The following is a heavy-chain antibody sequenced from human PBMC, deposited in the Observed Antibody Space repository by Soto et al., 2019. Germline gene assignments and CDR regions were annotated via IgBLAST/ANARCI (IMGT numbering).Heavy chain of an antibody. D-gene: IGHD3-22*01. CDR2: IKPDGSES. V-gene: IGHV3-7*03. J-gene: IGHJ6*02. CDR3: ARDRRITMIVVAGEYYYYGMDV. Sequence: PGGSLRLSCAVSVLTFSSHYMTWVRQAPGKGLEWVASIKPDGSESYYVDSVEGRFTLSRDNAKNSLYLQMNSLRAEDTAVYYCARDRRITMIVVAGEYYYYGMDVWGQGTTVTVSS. CDR1: VLTFSSHY.